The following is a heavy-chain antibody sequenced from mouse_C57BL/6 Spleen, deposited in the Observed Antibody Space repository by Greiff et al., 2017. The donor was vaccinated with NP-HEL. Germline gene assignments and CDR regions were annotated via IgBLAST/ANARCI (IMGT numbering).Heavy chain of an antibody. D-gene: IGHD1-1*01. V-gene: IGHV1-52*01. Sequence: VQLQQPGAELVRPGSSVKLSCKASGYTFTSYWMHWVKQRPIQGLEWIGNIDPFDSETHYNQKFKDKATLTVDKSSSTAYMQLSSLTSEDSAVYYCARALYNYGLAYWGQGTLVTVSA. CDR3: ARALYNYGLAY. CDR1: GYTFTSYW. J-gene: IGHJ3*01. CDR2: IDPFDSET.